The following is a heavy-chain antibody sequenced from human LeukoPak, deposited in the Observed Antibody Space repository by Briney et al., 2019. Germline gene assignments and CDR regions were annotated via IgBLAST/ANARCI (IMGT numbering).Heavy chain of an antibody. CDR1: GYTFTSYD. Sequence: ASVKVSCKASGYTFTSYDINWVRQATGQGLEWMGWMNPNSGNTGYAQKFQGRVTMTRNTSISTAYMELSSLRSEDTAVYYCARSELLRYFDWLPNYYYYYGMDVWGQRTTVTVSS. CDR3: ARSELLRYFDWLPNYYYYYGMDV. J-gene: IGHJ6*02. CDR2: MNPNSGNT. V-gene: IGHV1-8*01. D-gene: IGHD3-9*01.